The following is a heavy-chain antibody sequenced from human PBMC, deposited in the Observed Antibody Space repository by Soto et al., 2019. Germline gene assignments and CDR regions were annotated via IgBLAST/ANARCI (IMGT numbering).Heavy chain of an antibody. V-gene: IGHV3-30*18. CDR2: VLYDGRNK. CDR3: AKAGYYASSGYYELDS. Sequence: QVQLVESGGGVVQPGRSLRLSCAASGVTFSSYGMHWVRQAPGQGLEWVAVVLYDGRNKYYADSVKGRFTISRDNSKNPVSLQMNRLRAEDTAVYYCAKAGYYASSGYYELDSWGQGTLLTVSS. J-gene: IGHJ4*02. D-gene: IGHD3-22*01. CDR1: GVTFSSYG.